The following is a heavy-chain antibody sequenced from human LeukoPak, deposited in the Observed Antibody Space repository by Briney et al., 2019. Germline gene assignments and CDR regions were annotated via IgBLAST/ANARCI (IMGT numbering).Heavy chain of an antibody. CDR3: AREFRVAADEYYYYYYGMDV. Sequence: SETLSLTCTVSGGSISRYYWSWIRQPPGKGLEWIGYIYYSGSTNYNPSLKSRVTISVDTSKNQFSLKLSSVTAADTAVYYCAREFRVAADEYYYYYYGMDVWGQGTTVTVSS. J-gene: IGHJ6*02. V-gene: IGHV4-59*01. D-gene: IGHD6-13*01. CDR2: IYYSGST. CDR1: GGSISRYY.